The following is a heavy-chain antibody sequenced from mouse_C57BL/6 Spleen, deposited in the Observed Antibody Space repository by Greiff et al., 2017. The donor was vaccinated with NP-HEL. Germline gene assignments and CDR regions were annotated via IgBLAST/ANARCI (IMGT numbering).Heavy chain of an antibody. CDR1: GFTFSSYA. V-gene: IGHV5-4*01. CDR2: ISDGGSYT. CDR3: ARDGDGNYVGFAY. J-gene: IGHJ3*01. Sequence: EVKLVESGGGLVKPGGSLKLSCAASGFTFSSYAMSWVRQTPEKRLEWVATISDGGSYTYYPDNVKGRFTISRDNAKNNLYLQMSHLKSEDTAMYYCARDGDGNYVGFAYWGQGTLVTVSA. D-gene: IGHD2-1*01.